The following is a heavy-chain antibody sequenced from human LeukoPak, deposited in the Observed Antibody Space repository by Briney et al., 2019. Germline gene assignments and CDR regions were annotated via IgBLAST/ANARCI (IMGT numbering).Heavy chain of an antibody. Sequence: GASVKVSCKASGYTFIGYYMHWVRQAPGQGLEWMGWINPNSGGTNYAQKFQGRVTMTRDTSISTAYMELSRLRSDDTAVYYCAREGYCSSTSCYYFDYWGQGTLVTVSS. V-gene: IGHV1-2*02. J-gene: IGHJ4*02. CDR2: INPNSGGT. CDR3: AREGYCSSTSCYYFDY. CDR1: GYTFIGYY. D-gene: IGHD2-2*01.